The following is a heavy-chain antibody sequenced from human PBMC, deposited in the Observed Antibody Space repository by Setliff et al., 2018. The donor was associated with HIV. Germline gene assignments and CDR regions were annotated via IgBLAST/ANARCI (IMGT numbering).Heavy chain of an antibody. D-gene: IGHD3-22*01. CDR2: VTSTGTT. Sequence: SETLSLTCTVSGGSFSTYYWSWIRQPAGEGPEYIGRVTSTGTTIYNPSLKSRVTMSVDASKNQRSLKLRSVTAADTAVYYCARARITMSGGRLAPHAFDRWGQGTKVTVSS. CDR3: ARARITMSGGRLAPHAFDR. CDR1: GGSFSTYY. V-gene: IGHV4-4*07. J-gene: IGHJ3*01.